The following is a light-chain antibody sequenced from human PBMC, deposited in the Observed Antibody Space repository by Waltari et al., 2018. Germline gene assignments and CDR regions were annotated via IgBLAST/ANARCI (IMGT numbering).Light chain of an antibody. CDR3: QACDTTTAV. Sequence: SYELTQPPSLSVSPGQPASITCSGDKLGDKYACWYQQKPGQSTVLVIYQDNKRPSGIPERFSGSKSGDTATLTISGTQAMDEADYYCQACDTTTAVFGGGTKLTVL. J-gene: IGLJ3*02. CDR1: KLGDKY. V-gene: IGLV3-1*01. CDR2: QDN.